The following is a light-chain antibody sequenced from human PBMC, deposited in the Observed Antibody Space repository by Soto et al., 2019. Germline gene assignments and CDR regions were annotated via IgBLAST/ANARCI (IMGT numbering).Light chain of an antibody. Sequence: EIVLTQSPATLSLSPGERATLSCRASQSVSSYLAWYQQKPGQAPRLLIYDASNRATGIPARFSGSGSGTDFTLTISSLEPEEFAVYYCQQRSNWPHRTWTFGQGTKGEIK. V-gene: IGKV3-11*01. CDR1: QSVSSY. CDR2: DAS. J-gene: IGKJ1*01. CDR3: QQRSNWPHRTWT.